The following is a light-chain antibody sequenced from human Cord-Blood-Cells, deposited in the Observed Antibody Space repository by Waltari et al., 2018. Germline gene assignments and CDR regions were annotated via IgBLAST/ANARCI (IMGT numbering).Light chain of an antibody. Sequence: DIQMTQSPSSLSASVGDRVTITCRASQSIRSYLNWYQQKPGKAPKLLIYASSSLQSGVPSTFRSSGSVPDCSLTISSLQPEDFATYYCQQSYSTPTFGQGTKVEIK. J-gene: IGKJ1*01. CDR3: QQSYSTPT. V-gene: IGKV1-39*01. CDR2: ASS. CDR1: QSIRSY.